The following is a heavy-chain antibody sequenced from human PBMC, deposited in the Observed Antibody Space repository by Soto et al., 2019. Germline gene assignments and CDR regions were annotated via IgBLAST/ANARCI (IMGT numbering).Heavy chain of an antibody. Sequence: QVQLVASGGALVKPGGSLRLSCAASGFTFSDYYMSWIRQAPGKGLEWVSYISNSSSYTNYADSVKGRVTISRDNAKNSLYMQMNSLRAEDTAVYYCARVFLDLERLIDYWGQGTLVTVSS. CDR2: ISNSSSYT. CDR1: GFTFSDYY. CDR3: ARVFLDLERLIDY. D-gene: IGHD1-1*01. J-gene: IGHJ4*02. V-gene: IGHV3-11*06.